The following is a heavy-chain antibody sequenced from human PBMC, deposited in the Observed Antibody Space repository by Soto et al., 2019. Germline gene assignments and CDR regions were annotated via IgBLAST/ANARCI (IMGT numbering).Heavy chain of an antibody. Sequence: GGSLRLSCAASGFTFSDHYMDWVRQAPGKGLEWVGRTRNKANSYTPEYAGSVKGRFTISRDDSKNSLYLQMNSLKTEDTAVYYCRSHPEVYYYYYYMDVWGKGTTVTVSS. CDR2: TRNKANSYTP. CDR1: GFTFSDHY. V-gene: IGHV3-72*01. J-gene: IGHJ6*03. CDR3: RSHPEVYYYYYYMDV.